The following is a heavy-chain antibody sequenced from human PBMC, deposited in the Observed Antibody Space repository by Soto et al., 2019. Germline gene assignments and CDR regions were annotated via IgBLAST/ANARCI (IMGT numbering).Heavy chain of an antibody. CDR3: ARTTAVPNTLRSGYFFDY. CDR1: GGSVSNKTYY. Sequence: QVQLQESGPGLLKPSETLSLTCSVSGGSVSNKTYYWSWIRQPPGKRLEWIGYVYYSGTTNYNPSLKSRFTISVDLSWNQCSLRLSSVATADTALYYCARTTAVPNTLRSGYFFDYWGQGTLVTVSS. J-gene: IGHJ4*02. CDR2: VYYSGTT. D-gene: IGHD4-17*01. V-gene: IGHV4-61*01.